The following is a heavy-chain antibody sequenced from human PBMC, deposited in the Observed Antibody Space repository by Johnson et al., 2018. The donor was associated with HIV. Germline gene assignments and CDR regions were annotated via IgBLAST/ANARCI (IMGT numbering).Heavy chain of an antibody. CDR2: ISYDGSNK. Sequence: VESGGGVVQPGRSLRLSCAASGFTFSSYAMHWVRQAPGKGLEWVAVISYDGSNKYYADSVKGRFTISRDNSKNTLYLQMNSLRAENTAVYYCASLPGDAFDIWGQGTMVTVSS. V-gene: IGHV3-30*04. J-gene: IGHJ3*02. CDR1: GFTFSSYA. D-gene: IGHD2-2*01. CDR3: ASLPGDAFDI.